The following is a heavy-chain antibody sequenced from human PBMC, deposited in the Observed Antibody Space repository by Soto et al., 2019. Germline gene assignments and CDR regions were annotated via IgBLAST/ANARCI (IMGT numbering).Heavy chain of an antibody. CDR2: ITNSGDGT. Sequence: GGSLRLSCSPSRFTFSDYAMTWVRQAPGKGLEWVSGITNSGDGTYYADSVKGRFTISRDNSKNILYLQMNSLSAEDTAVYYCARDPHSFSYYDFWSGYGMDVWGQGTTVTVSS. D-gene: IGHD3-3*01. V-gene: IGHV3-23*01. CDR1: RFTFSDYA. J-gene: IGHJ6*02. CDR3: ARDPHSFSYYDFWSGYGMDV.